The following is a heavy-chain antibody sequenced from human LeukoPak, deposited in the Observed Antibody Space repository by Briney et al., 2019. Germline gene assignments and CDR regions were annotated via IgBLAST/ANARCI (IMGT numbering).Heavy chain of an antibody. CDR3: ARRAVAGYHDAVDI. J-gene: IGHJ3*02. D-gene: IGHD6-19*01. V-gene: IGHV4-39*07. Sequence: PSETLSLTCTVSGGSISSSSYYWGWIRQPPGKGLEWIGSIYYSGSTYYNPSLKSRVTISVDTSKNQFSLKLSSVTAADTAVYYCARRAVAGYHDAVDIWGQGTMVTVSS. CDR1: GGSISSSSYY. CDR2: IYYSGST.